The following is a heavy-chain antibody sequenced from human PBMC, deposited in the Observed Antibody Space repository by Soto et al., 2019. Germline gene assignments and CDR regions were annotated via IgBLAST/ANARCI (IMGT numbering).Heavy chain of an antibody. V-gene: IGHV1-18*01. CDR3: ARDRVDCSGGNCWRSVEDT. CDR1: GYTFASYA. Sequence: ASVKVSCKASGYTFASYAISWMRQAPGQGLEWMGWISAYNGNTNYAQKLQGRVTMTTDTSTSTAYMELRSLRSEDTAVYYCARDRVDCSGGNCWRSVEDTWGQGTLVTVSS. D-gene: IGHD2-15*01. CDR2: ISAYNGNT. J-gene: IGHJ5*02.